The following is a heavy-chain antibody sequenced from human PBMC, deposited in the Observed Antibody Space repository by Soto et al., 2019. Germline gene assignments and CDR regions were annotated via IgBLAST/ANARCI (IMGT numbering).Heavy chain of an antibody. Sequence: PGGSLRLSCAASGFTVRSNYMSWVRQAPGKGLEWVSVIYSGGSTYYADSVKGRFTISRDNSKNTLYLQMNSLRAEDTAVYYCARVGAAAGTHFDYWGQGTLVTVSS. CDR3: ARVGAAAGTHFDY. CDR1: GFTVRSNY. V-gene: IGHV3-66*01. J-gene: IGHJ4*02. D-gene: IGHD6-13*01. CDR2: IYSGGST.